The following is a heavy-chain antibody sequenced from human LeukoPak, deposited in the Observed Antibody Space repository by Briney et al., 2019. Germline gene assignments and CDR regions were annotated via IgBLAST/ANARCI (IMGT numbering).Heavy chain of an antibody. J-gene: IGHJ4*02. CDR1: GGSISSGGYY. D-gene: IGHD1-26*01. CDR3: ARLGGSYYDVLTD. CDR2: IYYSGST. Sequence: PSETLSLTCTVSGGSISSGGYYWSWIRQHPGKGLEWIGYIYYSGSTYYNPSLKSRVTISVDTSKNQFSLKLSSVTAADTAVYYCARLGGSYYDVLTDWGQGTLVTVSS. V-gene: IGHV4-39*01.